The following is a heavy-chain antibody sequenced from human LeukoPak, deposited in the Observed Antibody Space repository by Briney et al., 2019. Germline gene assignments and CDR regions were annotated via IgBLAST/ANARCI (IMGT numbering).Heavy chain of an antibody. CDR3: ARQKDKRSKLTPFDY. Sequence: PSETLSLTCTVSGGSISSSSYYWGWIRQPPGKGLEWIGSMYYSGSTYYNPSLKSRVTISVDTSKNQFSLKLSSVTAADTAVYYCARQKDKRSKLTPFDYWGQGTLVTVSS. D-gene: IGHD2-15*01. J-gene: IGHJ4*02. CDR1: GGSISSSSYY. CDR2: MYYSGST. V-gene: IGHV4-39*01.